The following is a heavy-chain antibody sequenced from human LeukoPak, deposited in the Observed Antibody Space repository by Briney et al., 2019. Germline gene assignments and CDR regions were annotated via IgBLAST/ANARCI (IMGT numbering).Heavy chain of an antibody. V-gene: IGHV3-21*01. CDR2: ISSSSSYI. CDR3: ARSPLPRFYYFDY. Sequence: GGSLRLSCAAPGFTFSSYSMNWVRQAPGKGLEWVSSISSSSSYIYYADSVKGRFTISRDNAKNSLYLQMNSLRAEDTAVYYCARSPLPRFYYFDYWGQGTLVTVSS. CDR1: GFTFSSYS. D-gene: IGHD2-21*02. J-gene: IGHJ4*02.